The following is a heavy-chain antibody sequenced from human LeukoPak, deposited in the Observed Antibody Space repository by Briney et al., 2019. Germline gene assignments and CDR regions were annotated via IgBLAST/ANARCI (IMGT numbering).Heavy chain of an antibody. J-gene: IGHJ5*02. D-gene: IGHD2-2*01. CDR1: GGSISSGLYS. Sequence: SETLSLTCDVSGGSISSGLYSWSWIRQPLGTGLEWIGYIYHTGSTYYNPSLKSRVTISVDTSKNQFSLRLSSVTAADTAVYYCARLQYCSGTSCYWFDPWGQGTLVTVSS. CDR3: ARLQYCSGTSCYWFDP. V-gene: IGHV4-30-2*01. CDR2: IYHTGST.